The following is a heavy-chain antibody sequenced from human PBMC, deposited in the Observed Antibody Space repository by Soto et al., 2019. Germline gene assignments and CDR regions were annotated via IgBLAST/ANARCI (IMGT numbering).Heavy chain of an antibody. CDR1: GFTFDDYN. V-gene: IGHV3-43*01. Sequence: EVQLVESGGVVVQPGGSLRLSCAASGFTFDDYNMHWVRQAPGKGLEWVSLISWDGGSTYYADSVKGRFTISRDNSNNSLYLQMNSLRTEDTALYYCAKSPGLLLTVDYWGQGTLVTVSS. J-gene: IGHJ4*02. CDR2: ISWDGGST. CDR3: AKSPGLLLTVDY. D-gene: IGHD2-15*01.